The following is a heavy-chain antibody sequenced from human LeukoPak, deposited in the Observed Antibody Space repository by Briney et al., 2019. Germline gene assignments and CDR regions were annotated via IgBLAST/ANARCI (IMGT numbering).Heavy chain of an antibody. CDR3: AKGRSMIVVVMAFDI. CDR1: GFTFSSYA. V-gene: IGHV3-23*01. CDR2: ISGSGGST. D-gene: IGHD3-22*01. J-gene: IGHJ3*02. Sequence: PGGSLRLSCAASGFTFSSYAMSWVRQAPGKGLEWVSAISGSGGSTYYADSVKGRFTISRDNSKNTLYLQMNSLRAEDTAVYYCAKGRSMIVVVMAFDIWDQGTMVTVSS.